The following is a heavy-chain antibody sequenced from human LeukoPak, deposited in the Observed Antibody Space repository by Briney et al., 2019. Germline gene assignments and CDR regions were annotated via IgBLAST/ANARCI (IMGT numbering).Heavy chain of an antibody. Sequence: GGSLRLSCAASGFTFSSDAMSWVRQAPGKGGEWVSAISGSGGSTYYADSVKGRFTISRDNSKNTLYLQMNSLRAEDTAVYYCAKDQLYYYDSSGYPVEVWGQGTLVTVSS. CDR3: AKDQLYYYDSSGYPVEV. V-gene: IGHV3-23*01. D-gene: IGHD3-22*01. CDR1: GFTFSSDA. CDR2: ISGSGGST. J-gene: IGHJ4*02.